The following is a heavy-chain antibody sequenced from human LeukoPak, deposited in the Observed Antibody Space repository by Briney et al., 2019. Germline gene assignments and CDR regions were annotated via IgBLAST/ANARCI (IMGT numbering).Heavy chain of an antibody. CDR3: ARGYGRYFDY. CDR2: IYYTGTT. J-gene: IGHJ4*02. V-gene: IGHV4-59*01. Sequence: SETLSLTCTVSNGSIGSFYWTWLRQPPGKGLEWIGYIYYTGTTDYNPSLKSRVTISVDTSKNQFSLKLSSVTAADTAVYYCARGYGRYFDYWGQGTLVTVSS. D-gene: IGHD5-18*01. CDR1: NGSIGSFY.